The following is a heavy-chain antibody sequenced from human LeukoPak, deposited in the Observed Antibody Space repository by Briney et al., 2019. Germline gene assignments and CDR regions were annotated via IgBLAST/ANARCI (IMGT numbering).Heavy chain of an antibody. CDR1: GFTFSSYA. Sequence: GGSLRLSCAASGFTFSSYAMHWVRQAPDKGLEWVAVISYDGGNKYYADSVKGRFTISRDNSKNTLYLQMNSLRAEDTAVYYWARDRWIVVVVADYYYYYGMDVWGQGTTFTVSS. D-gene: IGHD2-15*01. V-gene: IGHV3-30-3*01. J-gene: IGHJ6*02. CDR3: ARDRWIVVVVADYYYYYGMDV. CDR2: ISYDGGNK.